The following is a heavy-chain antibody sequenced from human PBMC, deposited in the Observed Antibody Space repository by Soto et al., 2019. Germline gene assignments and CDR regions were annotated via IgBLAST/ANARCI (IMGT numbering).Heavy chain of an antibody. J-gene: IGHJ6*02. CDR1: GGSINSYY. Sequence: XGTLSLTCTVSGGSINSYYWSWIRQPPGKGLEWIGYIFYSENTNYNPLLKSRVTMSIDTSKNQFFLNLNSVTAADTGVYYCAGDLCTSATCYPPNYYYNGMDVWGQGTTVTV. V-gene: IGHV4-59*01. CDR2: IFYSENT. CDR3: AGDLCTSATCYPPNYYYNGMDV. D-gene: IGHD2-2*01.